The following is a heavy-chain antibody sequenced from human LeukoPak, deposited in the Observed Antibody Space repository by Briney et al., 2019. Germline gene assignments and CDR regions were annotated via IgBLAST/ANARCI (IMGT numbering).Heavy chain of an antibody. D-gene: IGHD6-6*01. J-gene: IGHJ3*02. CDR1: GGSISSYY. CDR2: IYYSGST. CDR3: ARGSIAARNDAFDI. Sequence: SETLSLTCTVSGGSISSYYWNWIRKPPGKGLEWIGYIYYSGSTNYNPSLKSRVTISVDTSKNQFSLKLSFVTAADTAAYYCARGSIAARNDAFDIWGQGTVVTVSS. V-gene: IGHV4-59*01.